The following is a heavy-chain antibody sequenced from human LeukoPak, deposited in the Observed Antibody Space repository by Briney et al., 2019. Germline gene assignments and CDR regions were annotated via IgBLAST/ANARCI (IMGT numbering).Heavy chain of an antibody. D-gene: IGHD3-9*01. V-gene: IGHV3-53*01. Sequence: GGSLRLSCAASGFTVRSNYMSWVRQAPGKGLEWVSIIYSGGSTYYADSVEGRFTISRDNSKNTLSLQMNSLRAVDTAVYYCARTTKEFDILTGYYFDYWGQGTLVTVSS. J-gene: IGHJ4*02. CDR2: IYSGGST. CDR3: ARTTKEFDILTGYYFDY. CDR1: GFTVRSNY.